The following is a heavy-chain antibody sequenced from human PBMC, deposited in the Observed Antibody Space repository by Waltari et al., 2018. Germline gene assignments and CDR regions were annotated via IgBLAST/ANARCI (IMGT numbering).Heavy chain of an antibody. CDR2: IYYSGSS. CDR1: YWSISSRSYY. J-gene: IGHJ4*02. D-gene: IGHD3-16*01. V-gene: IGHV4-39*07. CDR3: ARVLIRTSGLNFDS. Sequence: PQVSGPSLVKPSETLSLTCTVSYWSISSRSYYWGWIRLAPGKGLEWIGHIYYSGSSYHNPSLKSRITMSVDSSKNQFSLTLSSVTAADTAVYYCARVLIRTSGLNFDSWGQGSLVTVSS.